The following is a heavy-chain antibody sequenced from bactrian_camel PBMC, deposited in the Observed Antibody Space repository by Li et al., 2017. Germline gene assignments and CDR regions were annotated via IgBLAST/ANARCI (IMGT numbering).Heavy chain of an antibody. J-gene: IGHJ4*01. CDR2: ISLDGTRT. CDR3: AAARWESRTAWACAYHY. D-gene: IGHD5*01. V-gene: IGHV3S6*01. CDR1: GFTFNSYN. Sequence: HVQLVESGGGLVQPGGSLRLSCAASGFTFNSYNMIWVRQAPGKGLEWVSAISLDGTRTYYLDSVKGRFTISQDSAKKTLFLQMNNLNPEDTAIYYCAAARWESRTAWACAYHYWGQGTQVTVS.